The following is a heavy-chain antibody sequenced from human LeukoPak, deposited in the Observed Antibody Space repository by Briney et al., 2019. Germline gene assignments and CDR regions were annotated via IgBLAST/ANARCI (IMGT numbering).Heavy chain of an antibody. J-gene: IGHJ6*02. CDR1: GFTVSSNY. CDR2: IYSGGST. Sequence: GGSLRLSCAASGFTVSSNYMSWVRQAPGKGLEWVSVIYSGGSTYYADSVKGRFTISRDNAKNSLYLQMNSLRAEDTAVYYCARADGYNPIYYYYGMDVWGQGTTVTVSS. D-gene: IGHD5-24*01. CDR3: ARADGYNPIYYYYGMDV. V-gene: IGHV3-53*01.